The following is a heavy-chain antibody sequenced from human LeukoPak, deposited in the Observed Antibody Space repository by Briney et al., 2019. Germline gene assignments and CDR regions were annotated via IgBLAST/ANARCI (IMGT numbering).Heavy chain of an antibody. J-gene: IGHJ4*02. CDR3: ARGSNLVATSVDFDY. D-gene: IGHD2-8*02. CDR1: GFTFSSYS. Sequence: GGSLRLSCAASGFTFSSYSMNWVRQAPGKGLEWVSSISSSSSYIYYADSVKGRFTISRDNAKNSLYLQMNSLRAEDTAVYYCARGSNLVATSVDFDYWGQGTLVTVSS. V-gene: IGHV3-21*01. CDR2: ISSSSSYI.